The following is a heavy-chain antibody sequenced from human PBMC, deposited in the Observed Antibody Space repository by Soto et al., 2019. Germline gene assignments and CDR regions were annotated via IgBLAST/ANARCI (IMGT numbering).Heavy chain of an antibody. D-gene: IGHD6-13*01. Sequence: GGSLRLSCAASGFTFSSYAMHWVRQAPGKGLVWVSRINSDGSSTSYADSVKGRFTISRDNAKNTLYLQMSSLRAEDTAVYYCASGLIEYSSSWYDYWGQGTLVTVSS. CDR3: ASGLIEYSSSWYDY. CDR1: GFTFSSYA. V-gene: IGHV3-74*01. J-gene: IGHJ4*02. CDR2: INSDGSST.